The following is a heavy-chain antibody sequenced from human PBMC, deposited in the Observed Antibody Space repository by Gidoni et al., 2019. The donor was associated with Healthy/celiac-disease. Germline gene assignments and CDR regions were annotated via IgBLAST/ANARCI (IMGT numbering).Heavy chain of an antibody. CDR3: AREGTRDGSRGYFVSDAFDI. D-gene: IGHD6-13*01. CDR1: YS. J-gene: IGHJ3*02. CDR2: ISSSSSTI. Sequence: YSMNWVRQAPGKGLEWVSYISSSSSTIYYADSVKGRFTISRDNAKNSLYLQMNSLRDEDTAVYYCAREGTRDGSRGYFVSDAFDIWGQGTMVTVSS. V-gene: IGHV3-48*02.